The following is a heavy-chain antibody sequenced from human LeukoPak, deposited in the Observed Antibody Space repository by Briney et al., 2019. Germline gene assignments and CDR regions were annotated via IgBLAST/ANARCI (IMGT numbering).Heavy chain of an antibody. V-gene: IGHV1-69*04. J-gene: IGHJ4*02. Sequence: SVTVSCKASGGTFSSYAISWVRQAPGQGLEWMGRIIPILGIANYAQKFQGRVTITADKSTSTAYMELSSLRSEDTAVYYCARLGYCSGGSCPWWGQGTLVTVSS. D-gene: IGHD2-15*01. CDR2: IIPILGIA. CDR1: GGTFSSYA. CDR3: ARLGYCSGGSCPW.